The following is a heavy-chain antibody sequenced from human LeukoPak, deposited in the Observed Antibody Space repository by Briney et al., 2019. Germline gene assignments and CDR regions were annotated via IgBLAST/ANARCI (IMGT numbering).Heavy chain of an antibody. CDR1: GASISSYY. CDR3: ARDSRDIEAFDI. Sequence: SETLSLTCTVSGASISSYYWSWIRQPPGKGLEWIGYIYYSGSTNYNPSLKSRVAISVDTSKNQFSLKLSSVTAADTAVYYCARDSRDIEAFDIWGQGTMVTVSP. V-gene: IGHV4-59*01. CDR2: IYYSGST. D-gene: IGHD2-15*01. J-gene: IGHJ3*02.